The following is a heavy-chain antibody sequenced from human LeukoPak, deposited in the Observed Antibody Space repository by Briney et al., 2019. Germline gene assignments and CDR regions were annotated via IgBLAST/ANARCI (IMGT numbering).Heavy chain of an antibody. CDR1: GFTFSSYS. V-gene: IGHV3-21*01. D-gene: IGHD2-8*01. CDR3: ARYCTNGVCPARDY. J-gene: IGHJ4*02. Sequence: GGSLRLSCAASGFTFSSYSMNWVRQAPGKGLEWVSSISSSSSYIYYADSVKGRFTISRDNAKNSLYLQMNSLRAEDTAVYYCARYCTNGVCPARDYWGQGTLITVSS. CDR2: ISSSSSYI.